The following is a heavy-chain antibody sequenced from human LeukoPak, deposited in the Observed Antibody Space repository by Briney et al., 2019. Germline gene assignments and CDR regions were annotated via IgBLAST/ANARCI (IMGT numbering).Heavy chain of an antibody. CDR1: GGSISSGDYY. CDR2: IYYIGTT. D-gene: IGHD4-23*01. Sequence: ASETLSLTCTVSGGSISSGDYYWSWIRQHPGKGLEWIGHIYYIGTTYYNPSLKSRVTISVDTSKKQFSLKLSSATAADTAVYYCARYGGNAHDYWGQGTLVTVSS. J-gene: IGHJ4*02. CDR3: ARYGGNAHDY. V-gene: IGHV4-31*03.